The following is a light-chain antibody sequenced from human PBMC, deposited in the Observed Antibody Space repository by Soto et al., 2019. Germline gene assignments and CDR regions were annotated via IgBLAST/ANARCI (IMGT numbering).Light chain of an antibody. J-gene: IGLJ1*01. CDR2: DVS. CDR3: SSYTSSSLYV. CDR1: SSDVGGYNY. Sequence: QSALTQPASVSGSPGQSITISCTGTSSDVGGYNYVSWYQQHPDKAPKLMIYDVSNRPSGLSNRFSGSKSGNTASLIISGLQAEDEADYYCSSYTSSSLYVFGTGTKLTVL. V-gene: IGLV2-14*01.